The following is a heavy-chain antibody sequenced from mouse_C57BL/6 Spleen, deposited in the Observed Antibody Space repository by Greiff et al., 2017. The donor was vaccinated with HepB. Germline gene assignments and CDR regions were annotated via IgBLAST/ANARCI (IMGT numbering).Heavy chain of an antibody. Sequence: EVMLVESGGGLVKPGGSLKLSCAASGFTFSDYGMHWVRQAPEKGLEWVAYISSGSSTIYYADTVKGRFTISRDNAKNTLFLQMTSLRSEDTAMYYCARWDNWDYYAMDYWGQGTSVTVSS. CDR2: ISSGSSTI. J-gene: IGHJ4*01. CDR1: GFTFSDYG. D-gene: IGHD4-1*02. V-gene: IGHV5-17*01. CDR3: ARWDNWDYYAMDY.